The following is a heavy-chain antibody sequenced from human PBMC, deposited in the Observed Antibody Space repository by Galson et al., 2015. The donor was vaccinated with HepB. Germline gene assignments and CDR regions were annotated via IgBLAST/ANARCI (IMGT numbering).Heavy chain of an antibody. V-gene: IGHV1-3*01. J-gene: IGHJ4*02. Sequence: SVKVSCKASGYTFTSYAMHWVRQAPGQRLEWMGWINAGNGNTKYSQKFQGRVTITRDTSASTAYMELSSLRSEDTAVYYCARSLICTSCYLQLYVYWGQGTLVTVSS. CDR2: INAGNGNT. CDR3: ARSLICTSCYLQLYVY. D-gene: IGHD2-2*01. CDR1: GYTFTSYA.